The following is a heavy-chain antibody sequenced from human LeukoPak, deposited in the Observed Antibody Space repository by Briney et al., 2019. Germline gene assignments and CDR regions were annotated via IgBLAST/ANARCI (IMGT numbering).Heavy chain of an antibody. CDR2: INPNSGGT. CDR1: GYTFTGYY. J-gene: IGHJ6*03. V-gene: IGHV1-2*02. Sequence: ASVKVSFKASGYTFTGYYMHWVRQAPGQGLEWMGWINPNSGGTNYAQKFQGRVTMTRDTSISTAYMELSRLRADDTAVYYCATTYRDSRGYYKLSYYYYMDVWGKGTTVTVSS. D-gene: IGHD3-22*01. CDR3: ATTYRDSRGYYKLSYYYYMDV.